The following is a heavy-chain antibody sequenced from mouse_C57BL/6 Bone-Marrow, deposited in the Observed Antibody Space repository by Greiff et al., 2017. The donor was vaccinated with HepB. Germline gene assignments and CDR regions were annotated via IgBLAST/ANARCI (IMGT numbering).Heavy chain of an antibody. CDR1: GYAFTNYL. Sequence: VQLQQSGAELVRPGTSVKVSCKASGYAFTNYLIEWVKQRPGQGLEWIGVINPGSGGTNYNEKFKGKATLTADKSSSTAYMQLSSLTSEDSAVYFCARLWLRRVDWYFDVWGTGTTVTVSS. CDR3: ARLWLRRVDWYFDV. V-gene: IGHV1-54*01. D-gene: IGHD2-2*01. CDR2: INPGSGGT. J-gene: IGHJ1*03.